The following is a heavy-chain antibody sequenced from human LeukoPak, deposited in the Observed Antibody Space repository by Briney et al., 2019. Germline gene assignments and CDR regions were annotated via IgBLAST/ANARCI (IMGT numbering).Heavy chain of an antibody. Sequence: PGGSLRLSCAASGFTISSDSMHWIRQAPGKGLEYVSAIGYGGDTYYADSVKGRFTISRDISKNTLYLQMGSLRPEDMAVYYCARVGGSGSFDSWGQGTLVSVSS. CDR1: GFTISSDS. CDR2: IGYGGDT. CDR3: ARVGGSGSFDS. J-gene: IGHJ4*02. D-gene: IGHD6-19*01. V-gene: IGHV3-64*02.